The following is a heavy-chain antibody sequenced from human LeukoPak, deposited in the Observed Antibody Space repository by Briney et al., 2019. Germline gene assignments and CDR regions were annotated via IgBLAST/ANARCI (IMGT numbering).Heavy chain of an antibody. D-gene: IGHD3/OR15-3a*01. Sequence: GGSLRLSCAASGFTFSSYSMNWVRQAPGKGLEWVSYISSSSSEIYYADSVKGRFTISRDDSKNTLYVQMNSLRAEDTAVYYCAKVRTGHYFDYWGQGTLVTVSS. CDR2: ISSSSSEI. V-gene: IGHV3-21*05. CDR3: AKVRTGHYFDY. J-gene: IGHJ4*02. CDR1: GFTFSSYS.